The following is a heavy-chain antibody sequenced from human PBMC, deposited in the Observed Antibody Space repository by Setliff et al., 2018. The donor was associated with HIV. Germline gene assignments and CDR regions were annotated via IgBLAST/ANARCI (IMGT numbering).Heavy chain of an antibody. CDR2: VNHKGVA. J-gene: IGHJ4*02. D-gene: IGHD2-15*01. CDR1: GGAFSGYY. CDR3: TRAQIATPRPFDY. V-gene: IGHV4-34*01. Sequence: SETLSLTCAVYGGAFSGYYWTWIRQSPGRGLEWIGEVNHKGVANYSPSLMRRATISADTSKNQFSLRLSSVTAADTALYFCTRAQIATPRPFDYWGQGTLVTVSS.